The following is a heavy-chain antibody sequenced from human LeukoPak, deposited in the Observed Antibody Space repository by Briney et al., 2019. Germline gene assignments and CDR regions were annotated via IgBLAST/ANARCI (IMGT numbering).Heavy chain of an antibody. J-gene: IGHJ4*02. CDR1: GFTFSSYA. Sequence: GRSLRLSCAASGFTFSSYAMHWVRQAPGKGLEWVAVISYDGSNKYYADSVKGRFTISRDNSKNTLYLQMNSLRAEDTAVYYCARDLKESTEYYFDYWGQGTLVTVSS. D-gene: IGHD2-2*01. CDR3: ARDLKESTEYYFDY. V-gene: IGHV3-30*04. CDR2: ISYDGSNK.